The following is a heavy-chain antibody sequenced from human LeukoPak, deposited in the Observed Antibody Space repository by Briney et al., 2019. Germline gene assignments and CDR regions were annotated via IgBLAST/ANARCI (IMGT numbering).Heavy chain of an antibody. CDR2: ISNSGSTI. J-gene: IGHJ4*02. V-gene: IGHV3-48*03. CDR1: GFTFSSYE. D-gene: IGHD3-22*01. CDR3: ARGRYYDSGGFYLS. Sequence: GGSLRLSCAASGFTFSSYEMNWVRQAPGKGLEWISYISNSGSTIYYVDSVKGRFTVSRDNAKNSLFLQMNSLRAEDTAVYYCARGRYYDSGGFYLSWGQGTLVSVSS.